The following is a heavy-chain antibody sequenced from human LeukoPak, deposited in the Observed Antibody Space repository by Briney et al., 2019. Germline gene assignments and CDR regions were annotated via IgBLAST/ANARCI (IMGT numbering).Heavy chain of an antibody. CDR3: ARDLGSSSSGYYFDY. CDR1: GYTFTSYG. J-gene: IGHJ4*02. D-gene: IGHD6-6*01. V-gene: IGHV1-18*01. CDR2: ISAYNGNT. Sequence: GASVKVSCKASGYTFTSYGISWVRQAPGQGLEWMGWISAYNGNTNYAQKLQGRVTMTTDTSTSTAYMELRSLRSDDTAVYYCARDLGSSSSGYYFDYWGQRTLVTVSS.